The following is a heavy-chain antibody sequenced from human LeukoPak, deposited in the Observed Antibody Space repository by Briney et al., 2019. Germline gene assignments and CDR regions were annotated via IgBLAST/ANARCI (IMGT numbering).Heavy chain of an antibody. Sequence: ASVTVSCKTSGYTFINYYMHWVREGPGQGQGWVVVINPSSGGTSCAQNFQDRGPLTRDTSTTTLYMEVSSLRSEDTAVYFCASGSRVMRDDILTGYPPYYFDYWGQGTLVTVSS. J-gene: IGHJ4*02. CDR1: GYTFINYY. D-gene: IGHD3-9*01. CDR3: ASGSRVMRDDILTGYPPYYFDY. CDR2: INPSSGGT. V-gene: IGHV1-46*01.